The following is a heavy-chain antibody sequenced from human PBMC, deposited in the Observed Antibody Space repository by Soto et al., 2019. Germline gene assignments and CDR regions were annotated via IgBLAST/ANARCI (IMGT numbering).Heavy chain of an antibody. CDR3: ARDRTWATLGVLIQYGMDV. Sequence: LRLSCVAPRFTFTDYHRCWVRQAPNKGREWVSIMANDGSNTYSAESVKGRFTMSRDNSKNTLYLQMNSLRLEDTAIYFCARDRTWATLGVLIQYGMDVWAQATTVTVSS. J-gene: IGHJ6*01. CDR1: RFTFTDYH. CDR2: MANDGSNT. D-gene: IGHD3-3*01. V-gene: IGHV3-30*01.